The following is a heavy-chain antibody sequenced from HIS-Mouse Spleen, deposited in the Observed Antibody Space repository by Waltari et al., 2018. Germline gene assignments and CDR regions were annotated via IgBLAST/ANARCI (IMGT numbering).Heavy chain of an antibody. Sequence: QLQLQESGPGLVKPSETLSLTCTVSGGSISSSSYYWGWIRQPPGKGLGWIGSIYYSGSPCYNPSLKSRVTISVDTSKNQFSLKLSSVTAADTAVYYCAREIPYSSSWYDWYFDLWGRGTLVTVSS. V-gene: IGHV4-39*07. CDR3: AREIPYSSSWYDWYFDL. CDR2: IYYSGSP. D-gene: IGHD6-13*01. J-gene: IGHJ2*01. CDR1: GGSISSSSYY.